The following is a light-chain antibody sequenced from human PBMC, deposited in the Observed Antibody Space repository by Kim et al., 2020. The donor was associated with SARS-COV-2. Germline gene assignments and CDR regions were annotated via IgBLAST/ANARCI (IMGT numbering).Light chain of an antibody. V-gene: IGKV3-20*01. CDR2: GAS. CDR3: QQYGSSPPMYT. J-gene: IGKJ2*01. Sequence: PGERATLSCRDSQSVSSSYLAWYQQKPGQAPRILIYGASSRATGIPDRFSGSGSGTDFTITISRLEPEDFAVYYCQQYGSSPPMYTFGQGTKLEI. CDR1: QSVSSSY.